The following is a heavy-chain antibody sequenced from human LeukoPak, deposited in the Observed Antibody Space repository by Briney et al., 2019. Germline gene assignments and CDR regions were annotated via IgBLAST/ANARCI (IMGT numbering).Heavy chain of an antibody. CDR2: IYGSGST. Sequence: PSQTLSLTCTVSDDSISSGIYYWSWMRQHPGEGLEWIGYIYGSGSTKYKPSLNSRVTISVDTSKKQFSLKLTSVTAADTAVYYCARGYSTSRWAAFDPWGQGTLVTVSS. D-gene: IGHD6-13*01. CDR3: ARGYSTSRWAAFDP. CDR1: DDSISSGIYY. J-gene: IGHJ5*02. V-gene: IGHV4-31*03.